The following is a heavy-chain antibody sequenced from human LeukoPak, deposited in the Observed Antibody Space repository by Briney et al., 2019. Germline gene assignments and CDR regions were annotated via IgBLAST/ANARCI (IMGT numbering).Heavy chain of an antibody. CDR2: IIPIFGTP. CDR3: ARDRSPKADIVAPGDDAFDI. J-gene: IGHJ3*02. Sequence: SVKVSCKASGGTFSSYVISWVRQAPGQGLEWMGGIIPIFGTPNYAQKFQGRVTITADESTSTAYMELSSLRSEDTAVYYCARDRSPKADIVAPGDDAFDIWGQGTMVTVSS. D-gene: IGHD5-12*01. V-gene: IGHV1-69*01. CDR1: GGTFSSYV.